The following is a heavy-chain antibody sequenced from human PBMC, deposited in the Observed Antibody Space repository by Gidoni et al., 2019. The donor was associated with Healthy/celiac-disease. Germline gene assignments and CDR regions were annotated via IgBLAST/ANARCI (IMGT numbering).Heavy chain of an antibody. V-gene: IGHV4-39*01. Sequence: QLQLQESGPGLVKPSETLSLTCTVSGGSISSSSYYWGWIRQPPGKGLEWIGSIYYSGSTYYNPSLKSRVTISVDTSKNQFSLKLSSVTAADTAVYYCAILRYFDYYFDYWGQGTLVTVSS. J-gene: IGHJ4*02. CDR2: IYYSGST. D-gene: IGHD3-3*01. CDR1: GGSISSSSYY. CDR3: AILRYFDYYFDY.